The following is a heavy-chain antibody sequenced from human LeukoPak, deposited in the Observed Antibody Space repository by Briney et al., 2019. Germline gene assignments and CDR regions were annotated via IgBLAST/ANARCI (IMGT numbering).Heavy chain of an antibody. D-gene: IGHD1-1*01. Sequence: GESLKISCKGSGYSFTNYWIGWVCQMPGKGLEWMGIIYPGDSDTRYSPSFQGQVTISADKSISTAYLQWSSLKASDTAIYYCARQNAEVSYFDYWGQGTLVTVSS. CDR3: ARQNAEVSYFDY. CDR2: IYPGDSDT. J-gene: IGHJ4*02. CDR1: GYSFTNYW. V-gene: IGHV5-51*01.